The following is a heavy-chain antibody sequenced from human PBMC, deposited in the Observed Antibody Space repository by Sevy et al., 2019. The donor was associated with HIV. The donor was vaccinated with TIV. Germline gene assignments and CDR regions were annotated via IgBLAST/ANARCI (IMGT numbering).Heavy chain of an antibody. CDR1: GFTFSDHY. Sequence: GGSLRLSCAASGFTFSDHYMDWVRQAPGKGLEWVGRTRNKANSYTTEYAASVKGRFTISRDDSKNSLYQQMNSLKTEDTAVYYCATSGGAAAGIFGYYYGMDVWGQGTTVTVSS. CDR2: TRNKANSYTT. J-gene: IGHJ6*02. D-gene: IGHD6-13*01. V-gene: IGHV3-72*01. CDR3: ATSGGAAAGIFGYYYGMDV.